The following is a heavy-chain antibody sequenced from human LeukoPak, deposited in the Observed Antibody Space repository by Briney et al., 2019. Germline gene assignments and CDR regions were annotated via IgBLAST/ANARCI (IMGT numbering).Heavy chain of an antibody. CDR2: INIAGSST. CDR1: GFTFSSYW. D-gene: IGHD5-24*01. Sequence: GGSLRLSRAASGFTFSSYWMHWVRQAPGKGLVWVSRINIAGSSTIYADSVKGRFTISRDNAKNTLYLQMNSLRAEDTAVYYCARGGMANAPREHYYYGLDVWGQGTTVTVSS. CDR3: ARGGMANAPREHYYYGLDV. J-gene: IGHJ6*02. V-gene: IGHV3-74*01.